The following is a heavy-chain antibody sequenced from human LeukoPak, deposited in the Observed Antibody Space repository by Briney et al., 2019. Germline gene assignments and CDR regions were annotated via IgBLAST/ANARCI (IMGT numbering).Heavy chain of an antibody. D-gene: IGHD2-2*01. Sequence: AGPLTLTCGVWGRSYSLSNWWGRAGPTPGNGLEWSGEIYCSGSTNYNPHLRSLVIISVDKSKNQFSLKLSSVTAADTAVYYCASSPTVVVPAGMGGAGYWGQGTLVTVFS. V-gene: IGHV4-4*02. CDR3: ASSPTVVVPAGMGGAGY. CDR2: IYCSGST. CDR1: GRSYSLSNW. J-gene: IGHJ4*02.